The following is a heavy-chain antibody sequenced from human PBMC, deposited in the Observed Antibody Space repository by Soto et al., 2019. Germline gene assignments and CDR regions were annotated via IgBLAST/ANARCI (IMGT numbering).Heavy chain of an antibody. D-gene: IGHD3-10*01. CDR3: ARGVKLAYYYGSGSYYIDY. V-gene: IGHV4-59*01. Sequence: NPSETLSLTCTVSGGSISSYYWSWIRQPPGKGLEWIGYIYYSGSTNYNPSLKSRVTISVDTSKNQFSLKLSSVTAADTAVYYCARGVKLAYYYGSGSYYIDYWGQGTLVTVSS. J-gene: IGHJ4*02. CDR2: IYYSGST. CDR1: GGSISSYY.